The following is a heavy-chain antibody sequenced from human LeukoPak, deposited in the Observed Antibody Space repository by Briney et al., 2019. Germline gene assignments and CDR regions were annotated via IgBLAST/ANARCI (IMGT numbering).Heavy chain of an antibody. CDR2: INPHSGDP. D-gene: IGHD3-22*01. V-gene: IGHV1-2*02. Sequence: GASVKVSCKASGYTFTGYYIHWVRQAPGQGLEWMGWINPHSGDPSYAQKFQGGVTMTRDTSISTAYMELSRLRSDDTAVYYCARGSPPVGYYYDSSGYYFSFDIWGQGTMVTVSS. CDR3: ARGSPPVGYYYDSSGYYFSFDI. CDR1: GYTFTGYY. J-gene: IGHJ3*02.